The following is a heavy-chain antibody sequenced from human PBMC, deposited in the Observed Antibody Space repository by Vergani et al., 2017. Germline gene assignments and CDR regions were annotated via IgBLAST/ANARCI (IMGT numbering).Heavy chain of an antibody. D-gene: IGHD3-10*01. J-gene: IGHJ5*02. Sequence: QVQLLESGPGLLKPSETLSLTCSVSGYSITSGYYWGWIRQPPGRGLEWIGSIYHTGSAYYNPSLKSRVTVSVDRSMNQVSLKLNYVTAAETAVYYCVRTGDVWFGETKDGGGFEPWGQGTLVNGTS. CDR1: GYSITSGYY. CDR3: VRTGDVWFGETKDGGGFEP. CDR2: IYHTGSA. V-gene: IGHV4-38-2*01.